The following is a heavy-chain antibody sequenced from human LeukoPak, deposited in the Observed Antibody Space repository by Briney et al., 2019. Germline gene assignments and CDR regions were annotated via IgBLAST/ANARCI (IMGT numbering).Heavy chain of an antibody. CDR3: ARASTPGAFDI. D-gene: IGHD2-15*01. CDR1: GYTFTSYD. Sequence: ASVKVSCKASGYTFTSYDINWVRQAPGQGLEWMGWINPNSGGTNYAQKFQGRVTMTRDTSISTAYMELSRLRSDDTAVYYCARASTPGAFDIWGQGTMVTVSS. V-gene: IGHV1-2*02. J-gene: IGHJ3*02. CDR2: INPNSGGT.